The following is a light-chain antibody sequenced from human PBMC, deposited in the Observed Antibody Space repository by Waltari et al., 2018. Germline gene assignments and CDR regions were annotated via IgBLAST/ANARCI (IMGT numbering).Light chain of an antibody. CDR1: SSVVGGYTY. V-gene: IGLV2-11*01. CDR3: CSYAGSYTLV. CDR2: DVS. J-gene: IGLJ2*01. Sequence: QSALTQPRSVSGSPGQSVTISCTGTSSVVGGYTYVSWYQQHPGKAPKPMIYDVSKRPSGVPDRFSGSKSGNTASLTISGLQAEDEADYYCCSYAGSYTLVFGGGTKLTVL.